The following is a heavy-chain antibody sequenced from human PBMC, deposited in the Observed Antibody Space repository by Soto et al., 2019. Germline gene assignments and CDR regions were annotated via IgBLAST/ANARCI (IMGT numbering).Heavy chain of an antibody. CDR2: IWFDGSIT. J-gene: IGHJ6*03. D-gene: IGHD6-13*01. V-gene: IGHV3-33*01. CDR1: GFTFSSYG. CDR3: ARGTGYFYYYMDV. Sequence: QVQLVESGGGVVQPGRSLRLSCAASGFTFSSYGMHWVRQAPGEGLEWVARIWFDGSITYYADSVKGRFTISRDNSKNTLCLQMNRLTAEDTAVYYSARGTGYFYYYMDVWGKGTTVTVSS.